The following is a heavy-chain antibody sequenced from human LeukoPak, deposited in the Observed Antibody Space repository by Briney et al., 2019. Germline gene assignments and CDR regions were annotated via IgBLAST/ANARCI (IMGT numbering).Heavy chain of an antibody. CDR2: ISGSGGST. CDR3: AKDPGYCSSTSCCAWFDP. D-gene: IGHD2-2*01. V-gene: IGHV3-23*01. CDR1: GFTFSSYA. Sequence: GGSLRLSCAASGFTFSSYAMSWVRQAPGKGLEWVSAISGSGGSTYYADSVKGRFTISRDNSKNTLYLQMNSLRAEDTAVYYCAKDPGYCSSTSCCAWFDPWGQGTLVTVSS. J-gene: IGHJ5*02.